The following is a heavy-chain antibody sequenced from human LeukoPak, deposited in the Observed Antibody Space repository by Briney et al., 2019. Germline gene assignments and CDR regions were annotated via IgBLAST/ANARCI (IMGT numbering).Heavy chain of an antibody. CDR3: AKDLSRGHYSRGWYGTGGDY. CDR2: INQDGSGE. V-gene: IGHV3-7*01. CDR1: GFTFSSYW. D-gene: IGHD6-19*01. J-gene: IGHJ4*02. Sequence: GGSLRLSCAASGFTFSSYWMSWVRQAPGKGLEWVANINQDGSGEYYADSVKGRFTISRDNSKNTLYLQMNSLRAEDTAVYYCAKDLSRGHYSRGWYGTGGDYWGQGTL.